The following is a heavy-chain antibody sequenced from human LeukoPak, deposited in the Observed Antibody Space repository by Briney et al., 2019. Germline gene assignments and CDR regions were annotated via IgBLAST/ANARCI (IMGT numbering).Heavy chain of an antibody. CDR1: GYTFTSYY. J-gene: IGHJ6*03. CDR3: ARDRFQWLLYYYYYMDV. CDR2: INPSGGST. Sequence: ASVKVSCKASGYTFTSYYMHWVRQAPGQGLEWMGIINPSGGSTSYAQKFQGRVTMTRDMSTSTVYMELSSLRSEDTAVYYCARDRFQWLLYYYYYMDVWGKGTTVTVSS. D-gene: IGHD6-19*01. V-gene: IGHV1-46*01.